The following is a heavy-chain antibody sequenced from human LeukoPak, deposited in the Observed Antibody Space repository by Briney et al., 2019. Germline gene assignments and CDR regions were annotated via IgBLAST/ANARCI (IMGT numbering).Heavy chain of an antibody. CDR3: ARVREVTFGGVILYYFDY. CDR1: GYTFTSYD. Sequence: GASVKVSCKASGYTFTSYDINWVRQATGQGLEWMGWVNPNSGNTGYAQKFQGRVTMTRNTSISTAYMELSSLRSEDTAVYYCARVREVTFGGVILYYFDYWGQGTLVTVSS. V-gene: IGHV1-8*01. CDR2: VNPNSGNT. J-gene: IGHJ4*02. D-gene: IGHD3-16*02.